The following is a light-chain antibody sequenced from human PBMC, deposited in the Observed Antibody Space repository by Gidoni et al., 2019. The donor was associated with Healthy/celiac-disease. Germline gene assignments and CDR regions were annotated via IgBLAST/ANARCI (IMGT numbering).Light chain of an antibody. CDR1: ALPKKY. V-gene: IGLV3-10*01. CDR3: YSTDSSGNH. J-gene: IGLJ1*01. CDR2: EDS. Sequence: SYELTQPPSVSVSPGQTARITCSGDALPKKYAYWSQQKSGQAPVLVIYEDSKRPSGIPERFSGSSSGTMATLTISGAQVEDEADYYCYSTDSSGNHFGTGTKVTVL.